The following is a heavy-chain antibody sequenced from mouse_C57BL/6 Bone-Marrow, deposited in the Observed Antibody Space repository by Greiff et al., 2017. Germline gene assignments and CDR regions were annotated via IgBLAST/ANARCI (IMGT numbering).Heavy chain of an antibody. CDR3: ASSTAQATDVDY. J-gene: IGHJ2*01. CDR1: GYTFTSYG. D-gene: IGHD3-2*02. V-gene: IGHV1-81*01. Sequence: QVQLQQSGAELARPGASVKLSCKASGYTFTSYGISWVKQRTGQGLEWIGEIYPRSGNTYYNEQFKGKATLTADTSSSTAYMELRSLTSEDSAVYFCASSTAQATDVDYWGQGTTLTGSS. CDR2: IYPRSGNT.